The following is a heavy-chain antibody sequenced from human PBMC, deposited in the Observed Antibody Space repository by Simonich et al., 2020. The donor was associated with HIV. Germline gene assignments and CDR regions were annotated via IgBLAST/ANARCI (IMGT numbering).Heavy chain of an antibody. Sequence: EVQLVQSGAEVKKPGESLKISCKGSGYSFTSYWIGWVRQWPGKGLEWMGLIYPGGSDTRYSPSFQGQVTISAAKSISTAYLQWSSLKASDTAMYYCVRRLAVAGTYWYFDLWGRGTLVTVSS. CDR1: GYSFTSYW. CDR2: IYPGGSDT. J-gene: IGHJ2*01. CDR3: VRRLAVAGTYWYFDL. D-gene: IGHD6-19*01. V-gene: IGHV5-51*03.